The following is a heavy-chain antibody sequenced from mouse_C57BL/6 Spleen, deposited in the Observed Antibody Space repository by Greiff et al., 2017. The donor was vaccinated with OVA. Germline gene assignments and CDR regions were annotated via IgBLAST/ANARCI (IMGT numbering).Heavy chain of an antibody. J-gene: IGHJ4*01. V-gene: IGHV1-80*01. D-gene: IGHD3-2*02. CDR3: ARYSSGYYAMDY. CDR2: IYPGDGDT. CDR1: GYAFSGYW. Sequence: QVQLKESGAELVKPGASVKISCKASGYAFSGYWMNWVKQRPGKGLEWIGQIYPGDGDTNYNGKFKGKATLTADKSSSTAYMQLSSLTSEDSAVYCCARYSSGYYAMDYWGQGTSVTVSS.